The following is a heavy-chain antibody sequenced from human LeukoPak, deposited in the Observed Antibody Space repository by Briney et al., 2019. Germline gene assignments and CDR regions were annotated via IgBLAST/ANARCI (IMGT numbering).Heavy chain of an antibody. J-gene: IGHJ5*02. V-gene: IGHV4-59*01. D-gene: IGHD2-21*01. CDR3: ARGPLWWFDP. CDR2: IYYSGST. Sequence: SETLSLTCTVSGGSISSYYWSWLRQPPGKGLEWIGYIYYSGSTNYNPSLKSRVTISVDTSKNQFSLKLSSVTAADTAVYCCARGPLWWFDPWGEGTLVTVSS. CDR1: GGSISSYY.